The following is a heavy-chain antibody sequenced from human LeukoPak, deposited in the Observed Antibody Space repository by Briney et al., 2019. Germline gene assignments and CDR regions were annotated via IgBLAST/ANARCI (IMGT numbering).Heavy chain of an antibody. CDR2: ISYDGSNK. D-gene: IGHD3-22*01. CDR1: GFTFSSYG. J-gene: IGHJ4*02. V-gene: IGHV3-30*03. Sequence: PGGSLRLSCAASGFTFSSYGMHWVRQAPGKGLEWVAVISYDGSNKYYADSVKGRFTISRDNSKNTLYLQMNSLRAEDTAVYYCQIVDDYWGQGTLVTVSS. CDR3: QIVDDY.